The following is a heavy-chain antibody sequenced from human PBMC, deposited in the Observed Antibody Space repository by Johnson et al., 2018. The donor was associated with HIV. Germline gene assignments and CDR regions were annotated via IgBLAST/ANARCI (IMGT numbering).Heavy chain of an antibody. D-gene: IGHD6-6*01. CDR2: IGTAGDT. J-gene: IGHJ3*02. CDR1: GFTFSSYD. V-gene: IGHV3-13*01. CDR3: AREIIAARPSAFDI. Sequence: VQLVESGGGLKQPGGSLRLSCAASGFTFSSYDMHWVRQATGKGLEWVSTIGTAGDTYYPGSVKGRFTVSRDNSKNTLYLQMNSLRVEDTAVYYCAREIIAARPSAFDIWGQGTMVTVSS.